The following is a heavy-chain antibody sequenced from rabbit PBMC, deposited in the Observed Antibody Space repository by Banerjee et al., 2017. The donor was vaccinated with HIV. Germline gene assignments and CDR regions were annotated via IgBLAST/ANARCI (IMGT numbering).Heavy chain of an antibody. Sequence: QEQLVESGGGLVQPEGSLTLTCTASGFSFSSSYWICWVRQAPGKGLEWIACIYGGSSGATDYARRAKGRFTISETSSTTVTLQMTSLTAADTASYFCARDLAGVIGWNFNLWGPGTLVTVS. CDR1: GFSFSSSYW. CDR3: ARDLAGVIGWNFNL. J-gene: IGHJ4*01. V-gene: IGHV1S45*01. D-gene: IGHD4-1*01. CDR2: IYGGSSGAT.